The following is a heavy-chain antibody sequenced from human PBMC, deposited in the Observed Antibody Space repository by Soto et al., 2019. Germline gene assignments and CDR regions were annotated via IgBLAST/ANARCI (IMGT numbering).Heavy chain of an antibody. Sequence: LRLSCAASGFTFSSYGMHWVRQAPGKGLEWVAVISYDGSNKYYADSVKGRFTISRDNSKNTLYLQMNSLRAEDTAVYYCAKEDYYDSGASDIWGQGTMVTVSS. V-gene: IGHV3-30*18. D-gene: IGHD3-22*01. CDR1: GFTFSSYG. CDR2: ISYDGSNK. CDR3: AKEDYYDSGASDI. J-gene: IGHJ3*02.